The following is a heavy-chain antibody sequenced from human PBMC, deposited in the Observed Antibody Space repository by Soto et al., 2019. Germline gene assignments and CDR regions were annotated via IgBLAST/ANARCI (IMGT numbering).Heavy chain of an antibody. CDR1: GFSLSTSGVG. J-gene: IGHJ3*02. D-gene: IGHD2-21*01. CDR3: AHRRIARSGLRNHGAFDI. Sequence: QITLKESGPTLVNPPQTLTLTCTFSGFSLSTSGVGVGWIRQPPGKALEWLALIYWDNDKRYSPSLKSRLTIAKDTSKNQVDLIMPNMDPVDTGTYYCAHRRIARSGLRNHGAFDIWGQGTVVTVSS. V-gene: IGHV2-5*02. CDR2: IYWDNDK.